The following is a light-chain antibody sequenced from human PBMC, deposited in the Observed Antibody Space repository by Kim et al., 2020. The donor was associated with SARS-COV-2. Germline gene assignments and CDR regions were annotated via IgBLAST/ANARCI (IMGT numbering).Light chain of an antibody. J-gene: IGKJ1*01. CDR3: QEQYTAPQT. Sequence: ATINCDASQNVLSSSNNKKFLAWYKQTPGQPPKLIIYSASTRESGVRDRFSGGGSGTDVTLTVSSLQAEDVAGNYCQEQYTAPQTFGQGTKMNIK. CDR2: SAS. CDR1: QNVLSSSNNKKF. V-gene: IGKV4-1*01.